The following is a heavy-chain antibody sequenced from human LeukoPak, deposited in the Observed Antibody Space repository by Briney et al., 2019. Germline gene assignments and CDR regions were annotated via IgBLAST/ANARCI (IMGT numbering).Heavy chain of an antibody. CDR2: ISYDGSNK. CDR3: AKEGPYDSSAQAYYFDY. D-gene: IGHD3-22*01. V-gene: IGHV3-30*18. CDR1: GFTFSSYG. J-gene: IGHJ4*02. Sequence: PGRSLRLSCAASGFTFSSYGMHWVRQAPGKGLEWVAVISYDGSNKYYADSVKGRFTISRDNSKNTLYLQMNSLRAEDTAVYYCAKEGPYDSSAQAYYFDYWGQGTLVTVSS.